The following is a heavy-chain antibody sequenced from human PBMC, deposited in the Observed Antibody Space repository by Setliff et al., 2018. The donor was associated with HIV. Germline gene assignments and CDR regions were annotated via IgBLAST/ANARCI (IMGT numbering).Heavy chain of an antibody. CDR3: VKDVLKFWSGSGALDF. CDR1: GFSVSSNY. V-gene: IGHV3-33*06. CDR2: IWYDASKK. J-gene: IGHJ4*02. D-gene: IGHD3-3*01. Sequence: PGGSLRLSCAASGFSVSSNYMSWVRQAPGKGLEWVALIWYDASKKEYSDSVKGRFNILRDDSKKTAYLQMNSLRDEDTAVYYCVKDVLKFWSGSGALDFWGPGTLVTVSS.